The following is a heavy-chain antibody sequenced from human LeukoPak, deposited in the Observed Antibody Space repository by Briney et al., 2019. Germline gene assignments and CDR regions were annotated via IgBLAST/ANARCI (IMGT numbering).Heavy chain of an antibody. CDR3: ASGSSRDGYAKFQTYYYYYMDV. D-gene: IGHD5-24*01. CDR2: MNPNSGNT. V-gene: IGHV1-8*01. CDR1: GYTFTSYD. Sequence: ASVKVSCKASGYTFTSYDINWVRQATGQGLEWMGWMNPNSGNTGYAQKFQGRVTMTRNTSISTAYMELSSLRSEDTAVYYCASGSSRDGYAKFQTYYYYYMDVWGKGTTVTVSS. J-gene: IGHJ6*03.